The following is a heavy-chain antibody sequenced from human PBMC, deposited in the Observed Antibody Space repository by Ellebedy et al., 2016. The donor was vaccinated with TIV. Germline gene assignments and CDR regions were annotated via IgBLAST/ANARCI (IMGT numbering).Heavy chain of an antibody. V-gene: IGHV3-30-3*01. D-gene: IGHD3-10*01. CDR2: VSNDGSNK. CDR1: GFTFNTYA. Sequence: PGGSLRLSCAASGFTFNTYAMHWVRQAPGKGLEWVAVVSNDGSNKYYADSVKGRFTISRDNSKTTLYLQMNSLRAEDTAVYYCARADGDHFFYGVDVWGQGTTVTVSS. J-gene: IGHJ6*01. CDR3: ARADGDHFFYGVDV.